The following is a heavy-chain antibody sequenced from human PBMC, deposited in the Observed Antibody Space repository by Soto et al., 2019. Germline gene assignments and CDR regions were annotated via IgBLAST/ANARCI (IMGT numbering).Heavy chain of an antibody. V-gene: IGHV4-34*01. Sequence: SFSGYYWSWIRQPPGKGLEWIGEINHSGSTYYNPSLKSRVTISVDRSKNQFSLKLSSVTAADTAVYYCARAGVVGATALDYWGQGTLVTVSS. CDR3: ARAGVVGATALDY. CDR1: SFSGYY. CDR2: INHSGST. J-gene: IGHJ4*02. D-gene: IGHD1-26*01.